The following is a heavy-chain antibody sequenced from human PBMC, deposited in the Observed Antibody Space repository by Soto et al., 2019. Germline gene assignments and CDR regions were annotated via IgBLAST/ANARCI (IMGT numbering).Heavy chain of an antibody. D-gene: IGHD4-17*01. V-gene: IGHV3-23*01. Sequence: GGSLRLSCAASGFTFSKYAMTWARQAPGKGLEWVSAISSNGAGTYYVDSVKGRFTVSRDNSKNTLYLQMNSLRAEDTAVYYCAKDLGDDYYYYGMYVWGQGTTVTVSS. CDR1: GFTFSKYA. J-gene: IGHJ6*02. CDR3: AKDLGDDYYYYGMYV. CDR2: ISSNGAGT.